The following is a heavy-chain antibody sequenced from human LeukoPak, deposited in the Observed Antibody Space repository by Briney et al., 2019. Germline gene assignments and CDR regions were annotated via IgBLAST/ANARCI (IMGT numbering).Heavy chain of an antibody. J-gene: IGHJ2*01. CDR1: GGSISSYY. CDR2: IYTSGST. V-gene: IGHV4-4*07. Sequence: SETLSLTCTVSGGSISSYYWSWIRQPAGKGLEWIGRIYTSGSTNYNPSLKSRVTMSVDTSKNQFSLELSSVTAADTAVYYCARGYCSGGSCYQKPYWYFDLWGRGTLVTVSS. CDR3: ARGYCSGGSCYQKPYWYFDL. D-gene: IGHD2-15*01.